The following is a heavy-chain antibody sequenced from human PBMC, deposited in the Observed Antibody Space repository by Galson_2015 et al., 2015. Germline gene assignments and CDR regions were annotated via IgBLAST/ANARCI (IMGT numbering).Heavy chain of an antibody. D-gene: IGHD1/OR15-1a*01. V-gene: IGHV4-31*03. CDR2: IYNSGTT. CDR1: GGSISSGRDY. CDR3: ARKHQGREQHYYYYYMDV. J-gene: IGHJ6*03. Sequence: TLSLTCTVSGGSISSGRDYWIWIRQHPGKGLEWIGYIYNSGTTYYNSSLKSRVTISVDTSKNQFSLKMSSVTAADTAVYYCARKHQGREQHYYYYYMDVWGKGTTVTVSS.